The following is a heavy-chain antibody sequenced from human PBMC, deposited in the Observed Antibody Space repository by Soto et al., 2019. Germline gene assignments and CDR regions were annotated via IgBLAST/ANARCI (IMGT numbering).Heavy chain of an antibody. CDR2: IYYSGST. CDR1: GDSVSSSDYY. J-gene: IGHJ3*02. Sequence: SETLSLTCAVSGDSVSSSDYYWGWIRQPPGKGLEWIGSIYYSGSTNYNPSLKSRVTISVDTSKNQFSLKLSSVTAADTAVYYCARVPAPDAFDIWGQGTMVTVSS. CDR3: ARVPAPDAFDI. D-gene: IGHD2-2*01. V-gene: IGHV4-39*07.